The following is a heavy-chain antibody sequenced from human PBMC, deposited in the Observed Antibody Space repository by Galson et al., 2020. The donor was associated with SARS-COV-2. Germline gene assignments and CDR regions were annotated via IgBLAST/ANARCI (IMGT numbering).Heavy chain of an antibody. CDR3: GRGGGSGWYNFDH. CDR2: VYTSGST. J-gene: IGHJ4*02. Sequence: SETLSLTCTVSGDSISSGSYFWSWIRQPAGKGLEWIGHVYTSGSTNYNPSLQSRVTISLDTSKNQLSLRLRSVTAGDTAVYYCGRGGGSGWYNFDHWGQGTLVTVSS. V-gene: IGHV4-61*09. D-gene: IGHD6-13*01. CDR1: GDSISSGSYF.